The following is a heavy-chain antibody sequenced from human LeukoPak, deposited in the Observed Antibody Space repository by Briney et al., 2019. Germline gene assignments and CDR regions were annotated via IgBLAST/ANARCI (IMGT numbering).Heavy chain of an antibody. CDR1: GFTLSTFA. CDR2: IFPSGGEI. CDR3: ARRSGVAVAGAFDY. D-gene: IGHD6-19*01. V-gene: IGHV3-23*01. J-gene: IGHJ4*02. Sequence: PGGSLRLSCAASGFTLSTFAMIWVRQPPGKGLEWVSSIFPSGGEIHYADSVRGRFTISRDNSKSTLSLQMNSLRAEDTAIYYCARRSGVAVAGAFDYWGQGTLVTVSS.